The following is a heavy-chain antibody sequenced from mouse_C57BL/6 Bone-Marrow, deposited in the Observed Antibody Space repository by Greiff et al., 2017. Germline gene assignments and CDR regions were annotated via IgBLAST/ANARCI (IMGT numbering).Heavy chain of an antibody. Sequence: QVQLKESGPELVKPGASVKISCKASGYTFTDYYINWVKQRPGQGLEWIGWIFPGSGSTYYNEKFKGKATLTVDKSSSKAYMLLSSLTSEDSAVYFCARSRYSNHIQAWFAYWGQGTLVTVSA. CDR3: ARSRYSNHIQAWFAY. D-gene: IGHD2-5*01. V-gene: IGHV1-75*01. CDR2: IFPGSGST. J-gene: IGHJ3*01. CDR1: GYTFTDYY.